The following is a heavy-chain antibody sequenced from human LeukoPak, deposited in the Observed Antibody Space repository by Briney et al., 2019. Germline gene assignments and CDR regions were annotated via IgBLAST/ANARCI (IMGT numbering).Heavy chain of an antibody. CDR3: AKDVAPDSGWDLDY. CDR1: GLTFSTYS. CDR2: IYNSGAKI. Sequence: GGSLRLSCAVSGLTFSTYSMTWVRQGPGNGLEWVSSIYNSGAKIFYADSVKGRFTISRDNSKNMLYLQMNSLRVEDTAVYYCAKDVAPDSGWDLDYWGQGTLVTVSS. D-gene: IGHD6-19*01. J-gene: IGHJ4*02. V-gene: IGHV3-23*01.